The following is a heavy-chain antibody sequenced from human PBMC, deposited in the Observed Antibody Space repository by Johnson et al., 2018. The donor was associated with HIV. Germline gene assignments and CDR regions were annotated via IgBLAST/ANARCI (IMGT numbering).Heavy chain of an antibody. CDR1: GFTVSSNY. CDR3: ARRPSSGYSVVAFDI. Sequence: VQLVESGGGLVQPGGSLRLSCAASGFTVSSNYMNWVRQAPGKGLEWVSVIYSGGSTYYADSVKGRFTISRDNSMNTLYLKMNSLRAEDTAVYYCARRPSSGYSVVAFDIWGQGTMVTVSS. D-gene: IGHD3-22*01. V-gene: IGHV3-66*01. J-gene: IGHJ3*02. CDR2: IYSGGST.